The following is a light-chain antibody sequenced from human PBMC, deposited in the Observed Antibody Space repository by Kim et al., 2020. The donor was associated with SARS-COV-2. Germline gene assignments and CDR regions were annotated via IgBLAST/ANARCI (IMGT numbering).Light chain of an antibody. V-gene: IGKV3-15*01. J-gene: IGKJ4*01. Sequence: EIVMTQSPATLSVSPGERATLSCRASQNIRTDLAWYQQKPGQGPRLLIYDASTRATGIPARFSGSGSGTEFTLSISSLQSEDFAVYHCQQYNDRPLTFGGGTKVDIK. CDR1: QNIRTD. CDR2: DAS. CDR3: QQYNDRPLT.